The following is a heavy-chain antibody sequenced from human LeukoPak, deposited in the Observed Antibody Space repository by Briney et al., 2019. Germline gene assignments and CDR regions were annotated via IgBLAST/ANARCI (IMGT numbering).Heavy chain of an antibody. CDR2: IHPNTGVT. CDR3: ARDGRTNSYGELLRDY. V-gene: IGHV1-2*02. Sequence: ASVKVSCKASGYNFNAYYLHLVRQAPGQGLEWMAWIHPNTGVTNYAQRFQGRVTMTRDTSISTAYMELSRLRSDDTAVYYCARDGRTNSYGELLRDYWGQGTLVTVSS. J-gene: IGHJ4*02. D-gene: IGHD5-18*01. CDR1: GYNFNAYY.